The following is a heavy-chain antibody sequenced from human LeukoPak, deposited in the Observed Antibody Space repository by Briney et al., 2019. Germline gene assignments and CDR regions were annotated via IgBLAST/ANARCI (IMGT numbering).Heavy chain of an antibody. D-gene: IGHD3-10*01. CDR3: TKWSGFGDD. J-gene: IGHJ4*02. Sequence: GGSLRLSCAVSGLTLSNYGMSWVRQAPGKGLEWVAGISDSGGRTNYADSVKGRFTISRDNPKNTLYLQMNSLRAEDTAVYYCTKWSGFGDDWGQGTLVTVSS. CDR1: GLTLSNYG. CDR2: ISDSGGRT. V-gene: IGHV3-23*01.